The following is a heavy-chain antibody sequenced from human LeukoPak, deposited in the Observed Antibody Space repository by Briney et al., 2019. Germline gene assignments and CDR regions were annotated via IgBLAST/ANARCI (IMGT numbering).Heavy chain of an antibody. D-gene: IGHD2-15*01. CDR3: ARVSCGGGTCYHSRGWFDA. Sequence: NSSETLSLTCAVYGGSFSGYYWSWIRQPPGKGLEWIGEINHSGSTNYNPSLKSRVTISVVTSKNQFSLNLSSVTAADTAVYYCARVSCGGGTCYHSRGWFDAWGQGTLVTVSS. CDR2: INHSGST. CDR1: GGSFSGYY. J-gene: IGHJ5*02. V-gene: IGHV4-34*01.